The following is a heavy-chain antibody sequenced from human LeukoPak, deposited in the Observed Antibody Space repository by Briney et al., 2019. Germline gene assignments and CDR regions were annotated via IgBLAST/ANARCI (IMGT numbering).Heavy chain of an antibody. V-gene: IGHV4-34*01. CDR2: INHSGST. D-gene: IGHD1-26*01. J-gene: IGHJ6*03. CDR3: AGGSYVSYYYMDV. Sequence: SETLSLTCAVYGGSFSGYYWSWIRQPPGKGLEWIGEINHSGSTNYNPSLKSRVTISVDTSKNQFSLKLSSVTAADTAVYYCAGGSYVSYYYMDVWGKGTTVTVSS. CDR1: GGSFSGYY.